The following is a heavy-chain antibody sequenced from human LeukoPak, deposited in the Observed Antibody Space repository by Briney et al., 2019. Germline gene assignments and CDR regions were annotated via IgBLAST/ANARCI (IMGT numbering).Heavy chain of an antibody. CDR1: VFTFSSSG. CDR3: ASAPYGSGTFLDY. CDR2: IWYDGSDK. D-gene: IGHD3-10*01. J-gene: IGHJ4*02. Sequence: GRSLRLSCAASVFTFSSSGMHWVRQAPGKGLEWVAVIWYDGSDKYSADSVKGRFTISRDNSKNTLYLQMNSLRAEDTAVYYCASAPYGSGTFLDYWGQGTLVTVSS. V-gene: IGHV3-33*01.